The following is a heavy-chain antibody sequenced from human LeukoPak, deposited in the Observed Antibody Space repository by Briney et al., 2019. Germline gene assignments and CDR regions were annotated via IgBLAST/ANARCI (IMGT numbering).Heavy chain of an antibody. CDR3: ARERGTIAVPYYFDF. CDR1: GGSISNYY. CDR2: ISTSGRT. Sequence: PSETLSLTCSVSGGSISNYYWSWIRQPAGKGLDWIGRISTSGRTNYKPSLRSRVTISMDASKDQFSLRLSSVTAADTAVYYCARERGTIAVPYYFDFWGPGILLTVSS. V-gene: IGHV4-4*07. J-gene: IGHJ4*02. D-gene: IGHD2-15*01.